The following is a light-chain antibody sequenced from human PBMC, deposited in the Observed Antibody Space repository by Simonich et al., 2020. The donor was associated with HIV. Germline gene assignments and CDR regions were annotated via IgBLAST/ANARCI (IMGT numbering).Light chain of an antibody. CDR1: QSISTW. V-gene: IGKV1-5*03. CDR3: QQANSFPYT. CDR2: KAS. J-gene: IGKJ2*01. Sequence: DIQMTQSPSTLSASVGERVTITCRASQSISTWLAWYQEKPGKAPKLLIYKASSLESGVPSRFSGSGSGTEFTLTISSLQPEDFATYYCQQANSFPYTFGQGTKLEIK.